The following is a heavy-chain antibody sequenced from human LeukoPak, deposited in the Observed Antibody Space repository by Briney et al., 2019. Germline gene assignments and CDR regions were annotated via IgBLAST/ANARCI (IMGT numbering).Heavy chain of an antibody. CDR2: IGTAGNT. J-gene: IGHJ4*02. CDR3: ARAGGSSGWYSFGY. D-gene: IGHD6-13*01. V-gene: IGHV3-13*04. CDR1: GFTFSSYD. Sequence: GGSLRLSCAASGFTFSSYDMHWVRQVPGKGLEWVSAIGTAGNTYYPASVKGRFTISRENAKNSLHLQMNSLRAGDTAVYYCARAGGSSGWYSFGYWGQGTLVSVSS.